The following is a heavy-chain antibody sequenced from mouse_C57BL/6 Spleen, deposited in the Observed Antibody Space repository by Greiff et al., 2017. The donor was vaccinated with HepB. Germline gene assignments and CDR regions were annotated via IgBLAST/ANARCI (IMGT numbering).Heavy chain of an antibody. CDR1: GYTFTSYN. CDR2: IYPGNGDT. J-gene: IGHJ4*01. D-gene: IGHD2-3*01. Sequence: LQQSGAELVRPGASVKMSCKASGYTFTSYNMHWVKQTPRQGLEWIGAIYPGNGDTSYNQKFKGKATLTVDKSSSTAYMQLSSLTSEDSAVYFCARGFYDGYYYAMDYWGQGTSVTVSS. CDR3: ARGFYDGYYYAMDY. V-gene: IGHV1-12*01.